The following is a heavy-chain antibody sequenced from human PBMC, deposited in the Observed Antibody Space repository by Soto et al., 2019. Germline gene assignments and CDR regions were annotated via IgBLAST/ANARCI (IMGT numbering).Heavy chain of an antibody. Sequence: LXLSCTFSGGSGGSGSYYCNWIRQPPGKGLEWIGYIYYSGSTNYNPSLKSRVTISVDTSKNQFSLKLSSVTAADTAVYYCARTRPARDIVVVAAAEEDAFDIWGQGTMVTVSS. CDR3: ARTRPARDIVVVAAAEEDAFDI. CDR2: IYYSGST. J-gene: IGHJ3*02. D-gene: IGHD2-15*01. V-gene: IGHV4-61*01. CDR1: GGSGGSGSYY.